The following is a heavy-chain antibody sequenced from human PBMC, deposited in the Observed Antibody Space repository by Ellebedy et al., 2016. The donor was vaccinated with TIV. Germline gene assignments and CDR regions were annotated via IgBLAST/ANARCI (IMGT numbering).Heavy chain of an antibody. J-gene: IGHJ3*01. CDR1: GFSLTATGEG. V-gene: IGHV2-5*04. D-gene: IGHD3-16*01. CDR3: VQIMITYGGVTRTDAFDV. CDR2: IYWDNDD. Sequence: SGPTLVXPTEILMLTCTFSGFSLTATGEGVGWVRQLPGKALDWLAIIYWDNDDRYSSSMRSRLRITKDTSRREVVLTMTNMDPVDTGTYYCVQIMITYGGVTRTDAFDVWGQGILVTVSS.